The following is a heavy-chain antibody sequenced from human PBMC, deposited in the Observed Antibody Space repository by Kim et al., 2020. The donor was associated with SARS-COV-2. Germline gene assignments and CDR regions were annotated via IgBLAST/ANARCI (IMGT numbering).Heavy chain of an antibody. J-gene: IGHJ4*02. D-gene: IGHD3-22*01. V-gene: IGHV1-46*01. Sequence: ASVKVSCKASGYTFTSYYMHWVRQAPGQGLEWMGIINPSGGSTSYAQKFQGRVTMTRDTSTSTVYMELSSLRSEDTAVYYCARDSYYYESSGYLPLWGQGTLVTVSS. CDR1: GYTFTSYY. CDR3: ARDSYYYESSGYLPL. CDR2: INPSGGST.